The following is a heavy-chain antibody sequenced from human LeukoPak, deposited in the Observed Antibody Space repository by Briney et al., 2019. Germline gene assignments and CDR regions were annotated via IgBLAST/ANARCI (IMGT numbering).Heavy chain of an antibody. Sequence: GGSLRLSCAASGFTFSSYAMSWVRQAPGKGLEWVSAISGSGGSTYYADSVKGRFTISRDNSKNTLYLQMNSLRAEDTAVYYCAKTRKPSSGWYEFDYWGQGTLVTVSS. CDR3: AKTRKPSSGWYEFDY. CDR1: GFTFSSYA. V-gene: IGHV3-23*01. J-gene: IGHJ4*02. CDR2: ISGSGGST. D-gene: IGHD6-19*01.